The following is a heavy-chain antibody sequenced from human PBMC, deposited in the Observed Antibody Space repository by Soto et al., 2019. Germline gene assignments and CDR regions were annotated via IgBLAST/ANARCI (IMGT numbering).Heavy chain of an antibody. J-gene: IGHJ6*03. V-gene: IGHV2-5*02. D-gene: IGHD6-13*01. Sequence: SGPTLVNPTQTLTLTCTFSGFSLSTSGVGVGWIRQPPGKALEWLALIYWDDDKRYSPSLKSRLTITKDTSKNQVVLTMTNMDPVDTATYYCAHSGRYPAAGRDYYMDVWGKGTTVTVSS. CDR3: AHSGRYPAAGRDYYMDV. CDR1: GFSLSTSGVG. CDR2: IYWDDDK.